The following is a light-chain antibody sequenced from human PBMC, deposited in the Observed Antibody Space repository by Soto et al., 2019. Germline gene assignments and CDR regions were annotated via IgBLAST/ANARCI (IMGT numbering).Light chain of an antibody. CDR2: GAS. CDR3: QQYGTSPIT. Sequence: EIVLTQSPGTLSLSPGERATLSCRASQSVSSSYLAWYQQKPGQTPRLLIYGASSRATGIPDRFSGSGSETDFTLTISRLEPEDFAVYYCQQYGTSPITFGQGTRLEIK. J-gene: IGKJ5*01. V-gene: IGKV3-20*01. CDR1: QSVSSSY.